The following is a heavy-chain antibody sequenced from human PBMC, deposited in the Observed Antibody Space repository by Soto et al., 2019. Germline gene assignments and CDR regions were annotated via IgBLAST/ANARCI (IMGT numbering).Heavy chain of an antibody. J-gene: IGHJ4*02. V-gene: IGHV4-30-2*01. CDR2: IYHSGST. CDR3: ASGLVTTLHY. D-gene: IGHD4-17*01. Sequence: QLQLQESGSGLVKPSQTLSLTCAVSGGSISSGGYSWSWIRQPPGKGLEWLGYIYHSGSTYYNPSLKSRATISVDRPKNQLSLNLSSRTAADTAVYCCASGLVTTLHYWGQGTLVTVSS. CDR1: GGSISSGGYS.